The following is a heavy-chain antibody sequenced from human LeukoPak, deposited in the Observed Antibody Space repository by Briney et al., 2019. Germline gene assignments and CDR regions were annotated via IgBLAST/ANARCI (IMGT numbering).Heavy chain of an antibody. CDR1: GFTFSDEY. CDR3: ARGSYYDSSGYYYYGMDV. Sequence: PGGALRLSCAASGFTFSDEYMSCIRQAPGKGLEWVSYVSNSGSYTNYADSVKGRFTISRDNAKNTLYLQMNSLRAEDTAVYYCARGSYYDSSGYYYYGMDVWGQGTTVTVSS. V-gene: IGHV3-11*06. J-gene: IGHJ6*02. CDR2: VSNSGSYT. D-gene: IGHD3-22*01.